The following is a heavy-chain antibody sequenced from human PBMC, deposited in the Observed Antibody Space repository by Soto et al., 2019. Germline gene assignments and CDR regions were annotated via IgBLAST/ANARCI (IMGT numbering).Heavy chain of an antibody. Sequence: ESGGGMVQPGGSLRLSCAASGFTFSGYSMNWVRQAPGKGLEWISYISSGSSVIYYAESVKGRFTVSRDNAKNSLYLQMNSLSAEDTAVYYCARYCSGGSCYSLVYWGQGTLVTVSS. CDR1: GFTFSGYS. J-gene: IGHJ4*02. V-gene: IGHV3-48*01. CDR3: ARYCSGGSCYSLVY. CDR2: ISSGSSVI. D-gene: IGHD2-15*01.